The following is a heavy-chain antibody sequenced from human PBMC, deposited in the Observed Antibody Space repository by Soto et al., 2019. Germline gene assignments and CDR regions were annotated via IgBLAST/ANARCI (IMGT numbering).Heavy chain of an antibody. J-gene: IGHJ4*02. CDR1: GGSISSYY. CDR3: ARRYGGNLDY. CDR2: IYYSGST. D-gene: IGHD1-26*01. V-gene: IGHV4-59*12. Sequence: SETLCLTCTVSGGSISSYYWSWIRQPPGKGLEWIGYIYYSGSTNYNPSLKSRVTISVDTSKNQFSLKLSSVTAADTAVYYCARRYGGNLDYWGQGTLVTVSS.